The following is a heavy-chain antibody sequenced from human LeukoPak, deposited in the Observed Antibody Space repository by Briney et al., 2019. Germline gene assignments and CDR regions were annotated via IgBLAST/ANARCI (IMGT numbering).Heavy chain of an antibody. V-gene: IGHV3-53*01. D-gene: IGHD1-14*01. CDR2: LYSDGNT. Sequence: PGGSLTLSCAASGFTVITNHMTWVRQAPGKGLEWVSVLYSDGNTKYADSVQGRFTISRDNSKNTLYFEMNSLSPDDTAAYYCARGVEPLAANTLAYWGQGTLVTVSS. J-gene: IGHJ4*02. CDR1: GFTVITNH. CDR3: ARGVEPLAANTLAY.